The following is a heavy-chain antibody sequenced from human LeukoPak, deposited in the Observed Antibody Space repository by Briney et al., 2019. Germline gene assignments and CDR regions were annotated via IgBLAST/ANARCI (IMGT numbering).Heavy chain of an antibody. Sequence: GGSLRLSCAASGFTFSSYWMSWVRQAPGKGLEWVANIKQDGSEKYYVDSVKGRFTISRDNAKNSLYLQMNSLRAEDTAVYYCARGDWGNYYYYYMDVWGKGTTVTVSS. CDR2: IKQDGSEK. J-gene: IGHJ6*03. V-gene: IGHV3-7*01. CDR3: ARGDWGNYYYYYMDV. CDR1: GFTFSSYW. D-gene: IGHD3/OR15-3a*01.